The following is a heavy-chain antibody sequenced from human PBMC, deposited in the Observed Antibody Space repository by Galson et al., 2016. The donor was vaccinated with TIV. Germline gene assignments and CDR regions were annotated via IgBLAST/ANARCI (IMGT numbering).Heavy chain of an antibody. CDR1: GYSMSSGYY. D-gene: IGHD2-2*01. CDR3: SRDCTSTTSRLYCYGMAV. J-gene: IGHJ6*02. Sequence: ETLSLTCTVSGYSMSSGYYWGWIRQSPRKGLEWIGNIDHSGITYYNPSFKSRITIAVDTSKNHISLTQNSVTAPDTAVYYCSRDCTSTTSRLYCYGMAVWVPGTTVIVSS. V-gene: IGHV4-38-2*02. CDR2: IDHSGIT.